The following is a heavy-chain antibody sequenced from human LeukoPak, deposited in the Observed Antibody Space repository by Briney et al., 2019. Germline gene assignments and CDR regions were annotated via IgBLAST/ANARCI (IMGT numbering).Heavy chain of an antibody. J-gene: IGHJ6*02. V-gene: IGHV3-53*01. CDR1: GFTVSGNY. CDR3: ARSKVSRAFYYYYGMDV. Sequence: GGSLRLSCAASGFTVSGNYMSWVRQAPGKGLEWVSVIYSGGSTYYADSVKGRFTISRDNSKSTLYLQMNSLRAEDTAVYYCARSKVSRAFYYYYGMDVWGQGTTVTVSS. D-gene: IGHD3-10*01. CDR2: IYSGGST.